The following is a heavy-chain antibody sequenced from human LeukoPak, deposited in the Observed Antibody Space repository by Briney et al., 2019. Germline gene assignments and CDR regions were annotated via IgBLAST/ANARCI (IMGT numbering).Heavy chain of an antibody. CDR1: GGSLSSYY. CDR3: ARQVVAATGPFDY. CDR2: IYYSGST. Sequence: SETLSLTCTVSGGSLSSYYWSWLRQPPGKGLEWIGYIYYSGSTNYNPSLKSRVTISVDTSKNQFSLKLSSVTAADTAVYYCARQVVAATGPFDYWGQGTLVTVSS. V-gene: IGHV4-59*08. J-gene: IGHJ4*02. D-gene: IGHD2-15*01.